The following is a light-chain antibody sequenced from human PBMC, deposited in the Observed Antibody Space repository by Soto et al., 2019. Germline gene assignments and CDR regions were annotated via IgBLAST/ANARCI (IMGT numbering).Light chain of an antibody. CDR1: QSVGSY. V-gene: IGKV3-11*01. CDR3: QQRSNWPRT. Sequence: EIVLTQSPATLSLSPGERSTLSCRASQSVGSYLAWYQQKPGQAPRLLIYDASNRATGIPARFSGSGSGTDFTLTISSLEPEDFAVHYCQQRSNWPRTFGQGTKVEIK. J-gene: IGKJ1*01. CDR2: DAS.